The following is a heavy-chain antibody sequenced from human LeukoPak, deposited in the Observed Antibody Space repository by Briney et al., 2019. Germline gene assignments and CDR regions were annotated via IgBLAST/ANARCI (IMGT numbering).Heavy chain of an antibody. CDR1: GGSISSGDYY. Sequence: SETLSLTCTVSGGSISSGDYYWSWIRQPPGEGLEWIGYIYYSGSTHYNPSLKSRVTISVDTSKNQFSLKLSSVTAADTAVYYCARSRITSPYFDYWGQGTLVTVSS. CDR3: ARSRITSPYFDY. V-gene: IGHV4-30-4*01. D-gene: IGHD3-10*01. CDR2: IYYSGST. J-gene: IGHJ4*02.